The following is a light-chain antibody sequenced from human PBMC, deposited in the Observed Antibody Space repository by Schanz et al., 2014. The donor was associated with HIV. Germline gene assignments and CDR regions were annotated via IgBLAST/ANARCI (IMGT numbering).Light chain of an antibody. J-gene: IGKJ1*01. V-gene: IGKV1-39*01. Sequence: IQMTQSPSTLSASVGDRVTITCRASQSIGNSLAWYQQKPGKAPKLLIYAASSLQSGVPSRFSGSGSGTDFTLTISSLQPEDFATYFCQQSYSTPPWTFGQGTKVEIK. CDR1: QSIGNS. CDR2: AAS. CDR3: QQSYSTPPWT.